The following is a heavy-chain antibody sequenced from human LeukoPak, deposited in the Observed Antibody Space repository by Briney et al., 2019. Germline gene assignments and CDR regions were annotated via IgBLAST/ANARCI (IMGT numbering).Heavy chain of an antibody. CDR1: GYTFTNYW. Sequence: GESLKISCQGSGYTFTNYWIGWVRQMPGKGLEWMGIVYPGDSDTRYSPSFQGQVTISADRSISTAYLQWSGLKASDTAMYYCARLQRGSGSYYHFDYWGQGALVTVST. CDR3: ARLQRGSGSYYHFDY. V-gene: IGHV5-51*01. D-gene: IGHD3-10*01. J-gene: IGHJ4*02. CDR2: VYPGDSDT.